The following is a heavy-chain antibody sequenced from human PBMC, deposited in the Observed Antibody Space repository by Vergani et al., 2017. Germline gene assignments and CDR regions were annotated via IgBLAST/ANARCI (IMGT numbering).Heavy chain of an antibody. V-gene: IGHV4-59*01. CDR3: ARVTVPAAGGVGWFDP. D-gene: IGHD2-2*01. CDR2: IYYSGST. CDR1: GGSISSYY. J-gene: IGHJ5*02. Sequence: QVQLQESGPGLVTPSETLSLTCTVSGGSISSYYWSWIRQPPGKGLEWIGYIYYSGSTNYNPSLKSRVTISVDTSKNQFSLKLSSVTAADTAVYYCARVTVPAAGGVGWFDPWGQGTLVTVSS.